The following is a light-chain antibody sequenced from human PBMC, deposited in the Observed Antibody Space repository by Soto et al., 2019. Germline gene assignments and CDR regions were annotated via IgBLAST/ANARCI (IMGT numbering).Light chain of an antibody. CDR3: AAWDDSLSGRV. CDR1: SSNIGSNY. Sequence: QLVLTQPPSASGTPGQSVTISCSGSSSNIGSNYVYWYQRLPGTAPKLLIYSNNQRPSGVPDRFSGSKSGTSASLAISGLRSEDEADYYCAAWDDSLSGRVFGGGTKLTVL. J-gene: IGLJ3*02. CDR2: SNN. V-gene: IGLV1-47*01.